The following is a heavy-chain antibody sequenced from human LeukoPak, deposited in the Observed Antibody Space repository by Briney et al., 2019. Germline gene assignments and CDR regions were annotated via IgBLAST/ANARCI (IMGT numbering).Heavy chain of an antibody. CDR1: GGPISSGGYY. CDR2: IYYSGST. V-gene: IGHV4-31*03. Sequence: SETLSLTCTVSGGPISSGGYYWSWIRQHPGKGLEWIGYIYYSGSTYYNPSLKSRVTISVDTSKSQFSLKLSSVTAADTAVYYCAREPPEMATLDYWGQGTLVTVSS. D-gene: IGHD5-24*01. CDR3: AREPPEMATLDY. J-gene: IGHJ4*02.